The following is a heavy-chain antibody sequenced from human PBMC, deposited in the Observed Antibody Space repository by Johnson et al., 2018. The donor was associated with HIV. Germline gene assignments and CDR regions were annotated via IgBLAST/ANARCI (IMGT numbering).Heavy chain of an antibody. Sequence: VQLVESGGGVVQPGGSLRLSCAASGFTVSSNYMSWVRQAPGKGLEWVSVIYSGGSPYYADSVKGGFTISRDNSKHTLYLQMNSLRAEDTAVYYCARAIFGVVMGQNAFDIWGQGTMVTVSS. J-gene: IGHJ3*02. CDR3: ARAIFGVVMGQNAFDI. D-gene: IGHD3-3*01. V-gene: IGHV3-66*01. CDR2: IYSGGSP. CDR1: GFTVSSNY.